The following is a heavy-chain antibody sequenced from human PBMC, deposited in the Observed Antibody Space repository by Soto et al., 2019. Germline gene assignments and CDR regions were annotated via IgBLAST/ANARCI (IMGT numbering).Heavy chain of an antibody. Sequence: ASVKVSCKASGGTFSSYAISWVRQAPGQGLEWMGGIIPILGIANYAQKFQGRVTITADTSTSTAYMELSSLRSEDTAVYYCAREANNGVVVPAAVYYYYGMDVWGQGTTVTVSS. V-gene: IGHV1-69*10. CDR1: GGTFSSYA. D-gene: IGHD2-2*01. J-gene: IGHJ6*02. CDR2: IIPILGIA. CDR3: AREANNGVVVPAAVYYYYGMDV.